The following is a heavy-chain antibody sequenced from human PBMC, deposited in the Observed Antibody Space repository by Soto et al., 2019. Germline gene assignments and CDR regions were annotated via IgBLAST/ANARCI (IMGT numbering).Heavy chain of an antibody. Sequence: PSETLSLNCAVYVGSFNGYYWNWIREPPGKGLEWIGEINHTGVTHYNPSLKIRVTMSVDTSKNQFSLRLSSVTAADTAIYYCATRITVFGLLIPPFDPWGQGTQVTVSS. CDR1: VGSFNGYY. CDR3: ATRITVFGLLIPPFDP. J-gene: IGHJ5*02. CDR2: INHTGVT. V-gene: IGHV4-34*01. D-gene: IGHD3-3*01.